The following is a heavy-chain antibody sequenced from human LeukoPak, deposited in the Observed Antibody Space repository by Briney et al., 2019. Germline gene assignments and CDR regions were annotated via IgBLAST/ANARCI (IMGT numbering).Heavy chain of an antibody. Sequence: GGSLRLSCAASGFTFSSYGMHWVRQAPGKGLEWAAVIWYDGSNKYYADSVKGRFTISRDNSKNTLYLQMNSLRAEDTAVYYCARDVSYYDSSGYFDWGQGTLVTVSS. D-gene: IGHD3-22*01. CDR2: IWYDGSNK. J-gene: IGHJ4*02. CDR3: ARDVSYYDSSGYFD. CDR1: GFTFSSYG. V-gene: IGHV3-33*01.